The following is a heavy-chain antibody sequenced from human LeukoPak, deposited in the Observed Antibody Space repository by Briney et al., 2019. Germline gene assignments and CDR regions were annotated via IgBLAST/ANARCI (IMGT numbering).Heavy chain of an antibody. Sequence: SETLSLTCSVSGVSIFSYYWNWIRQPPGKGLEWVGYVHYSGSTNYNPSLKSRVTISVDTSKSQFSLKLSSATAADTAVYYCATGRSIRYFDYWGQGTLLTVSS. CDR3: ATGRSIRYFDY. CDR1: GVSIFSYY. J-gene: IGHJ4*02. V-gene: IGHV4-59*08. CDR2: VHYSGST. D-gene: IGHD3-9*01.